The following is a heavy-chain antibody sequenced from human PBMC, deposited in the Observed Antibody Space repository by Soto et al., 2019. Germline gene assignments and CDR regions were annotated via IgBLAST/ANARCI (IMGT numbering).Heavy chain of an antibody. D-gene: IGHD3-9*01. J-gene: IGHJ4*02. CDR3: ARDPKDYDILTGYYYFDY. Sequence: GGSLRLSCAASGFTFSSYEMNWVRQAPGKGLEWVSYISSSGSTIYYADSVKGRFTISRDNAKNSLYLQMNSLRAEDTAVYYCARDPKDYDILTGYYYFDYWGQGTLVTVSS. CDR1: GFTFSSYE. V-gene: IGHV3-48*03. CDR2: ISSSGSTI.